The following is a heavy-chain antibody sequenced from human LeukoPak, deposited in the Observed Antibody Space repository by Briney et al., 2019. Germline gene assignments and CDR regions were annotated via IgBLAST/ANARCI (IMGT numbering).Heavy chain of an antibody. Sequence: GGSLRLSCAASGFIFSNYWMSWVRQAPGKGLEWVANIKQDGSEKYYVDSVKGRFTISRDNAKNSLYLQMSSLRAGDTAVYYCAREQQLVHWGQGTLVTVSS. J-gene: IGHJ4*02. D-gene: IGHD6-13*01. V-gene: IGHV3-7*05. CDR2: IKQDGSEK. CDR1: GFIFSNYW. CDR3: AREQQLVH.